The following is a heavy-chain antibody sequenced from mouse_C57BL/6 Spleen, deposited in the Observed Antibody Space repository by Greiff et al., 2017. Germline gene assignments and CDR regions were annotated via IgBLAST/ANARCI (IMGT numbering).Heavy chain of an antibody. CDR2: IYPGSGST. J-gene: IGHJ3*01. V-gene: IGHV1-55*01. CDR3: AKYGNSWFAY. Sequence: QVQLQQSGAELVKPGASVKMSCKASGYTFTSYWITWVKQRPGQGLEWIGDIYPGSGSTNYNEKFKSKATLTVDTSSSTAYMHLSSLTSEDSAVYYCAKYGNSWFAYWGQGTLVTVSA. CDR1: GYTFTSYW. D-gene: IGHD2-10*02.